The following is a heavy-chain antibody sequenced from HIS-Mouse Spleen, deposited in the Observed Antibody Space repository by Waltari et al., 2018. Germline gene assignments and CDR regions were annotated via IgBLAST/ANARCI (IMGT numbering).Heavy chain of an antibody. Sequence: QVQLVESGGGVVQPGRSLRLSCAASGFTFSSYAMHWVRQAPGKGVGWVAVISYDGSNKYYADSVKGRFTISRNNSKNTLYLQMNSLRAEDTAVYYCARDRLGGSGSYYFDYWGQGTLVTVSS. J-gene: IGHJ4*02. CDR2: ISYDGSNK. V-gene: IGHV3-30*04. CDR1: GFTFSSYA. CDR3: ARDRLGGSGSYYFDY. D-gene: IGHD3-10*01.